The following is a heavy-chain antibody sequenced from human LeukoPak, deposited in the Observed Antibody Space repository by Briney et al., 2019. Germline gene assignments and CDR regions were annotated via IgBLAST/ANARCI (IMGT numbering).Heavy chain of an antibody. J-gene: IGHJ4*02. CDR3: ARGSHVVRGVILV. CDR2: INHSGST. CDR1: GGSFSGYY. D-gene: IGHD3-10*01. V-gene: IGHV4-34*01. Sequence: SETLSLTCAVYGGSFSGYYWSWIRQPPGKGLEWIGEINHSGSTNYNPSLKSRVTIPVDTSKNQFSLKLSSVTAADTAVYYCARGSHVVRGVILVWGQGTLVTVSS.